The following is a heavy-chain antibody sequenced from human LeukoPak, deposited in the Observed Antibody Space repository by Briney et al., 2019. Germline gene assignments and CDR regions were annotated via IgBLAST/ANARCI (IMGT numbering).Heavy chain of an antibody. D-gene: IGHD6-19*01. V-gene: IGHV1-46*01. CDR3: ARQGTYSSAIGMGY. J-gene: IGHJ4*02. Sequence: ASVNVSCTASGYTFTGYYMYWVRQAPGQGLEWMGVINPSGGSTSYAQKFQGRVTMTRDTSTRTVYMEVNSLRSEDTAVYYCARQGTYSSAIGMGYWGQGTLVTVSS. CDR1: GYTFTGYY. CDR2: INPSGGST.